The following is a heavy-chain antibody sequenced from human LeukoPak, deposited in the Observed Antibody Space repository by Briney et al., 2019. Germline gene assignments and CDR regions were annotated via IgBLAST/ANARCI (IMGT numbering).Heavy chain of an antibody. D-gene: IGHD6-6*01. CDR1: GGSFSGYY. V-gene: IGHV4-34*01. J-gene: IGHJ3*01. CDR3: ARPLHPYSSSGFGV. Sequence: SETLSLTCAVYGGSFSGYYWSWIRQPPGKGLEWIGEINHSGSTNYNPSLKSRVTISVDTSKNQFSLKLSSVTAADTAVYYCARPLHPYSSSGFGVWGQGTMVTVSS. CDR2: INHSGST.